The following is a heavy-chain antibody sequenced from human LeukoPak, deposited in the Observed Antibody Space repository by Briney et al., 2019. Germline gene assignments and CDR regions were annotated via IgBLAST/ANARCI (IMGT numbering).Heavy chain of an antibody. D-gene: IGHD2-2*01. CDR3: ARHYIVVVPAASAPFDY. CDR2: IYTSGST. J-gene: IGHJ4*02. CDR1: GASISSYY. V-gene: IGHV4-4*07. Sequence: SETLSLTCTVSGASISSYYWSWIRQPAGKGLEWIGRIYTSGSTNYNPSLKSRVTMSVDTSKNQFSLKLSSVTAADTAVYYCARHYIVVVPAASAPFDYWGQGTLVTVSS.